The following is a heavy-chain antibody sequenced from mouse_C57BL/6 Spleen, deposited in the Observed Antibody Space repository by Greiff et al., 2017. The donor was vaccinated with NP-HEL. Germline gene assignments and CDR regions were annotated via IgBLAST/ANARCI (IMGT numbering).Heavy chain of an antibody. D-gene: IGHD2-5*01. CDR3: ARSSYSNFRLDY. CDR2: INPSNGGT. Sequence: VQLQQSGTELVKPGASVKLSCKASGYTFTSYWMHWVKQRPGQGLEWIGNINPSNGGTNYNEKFKSKATLTVDKSSSTAYMQLSSLTSEDSAVYYCARSSYSNFRLDYWGQGTSVTVSS. V-gene: IGHV1-53*01. CDR1: GYTFTSYW. J-gene: IGHJ4*01.